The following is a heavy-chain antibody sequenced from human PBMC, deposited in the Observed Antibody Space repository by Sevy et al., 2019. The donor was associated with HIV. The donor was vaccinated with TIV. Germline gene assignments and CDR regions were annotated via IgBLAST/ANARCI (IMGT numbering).Heavy chain of an antibody. Sequence: GGSLRLSCAASGFTFSNYALNWVRQVPGKGLEWVSTISGSGFNTYYGASVKGRFTISRDNSKNTLYLQMSSLCPEDTALYYCAKDRFDGSGYYTEGAFDIWGQGTKVTVSS. J-gene: IGHJ3*02. V-gene: IGHV3-23*01. CDR3: AKDRFDGSGYYTEGAFDI. CDR2: ISGSGFNT. D-gene: IGHD3-22*01. CDR1: GFTFSNYA.